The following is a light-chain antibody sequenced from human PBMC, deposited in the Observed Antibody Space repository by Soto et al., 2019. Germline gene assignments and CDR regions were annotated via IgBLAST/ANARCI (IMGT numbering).Light chain of an antibody. CDR3: QQYYSYPWGT. CDR2: AAS. V-gene: IGKV1-8*01. CDR1: QGISSY. Sequence: AIRMTQSPSSFSASTGDRVTITRRASQGISSYLAWYQQKPGKAPKLLIYAASTLQSGVPSRFSGSGSGTDFTLTISCLQSEDFATYYCQQYYSYPWGTFGQGTKVDIK. J-gene: IGKJ1*01.